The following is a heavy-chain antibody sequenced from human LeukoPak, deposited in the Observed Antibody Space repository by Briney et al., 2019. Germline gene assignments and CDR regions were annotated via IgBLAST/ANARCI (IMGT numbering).Heavy chain of an antibody. CDR2: ISSSGSTI. V-gene: IGHV3-48*04. J-gene: IGHJ4*02. Sequence: PGGSLRLSCAASGFTFSRYSLNWVRQAPGKGLEWVSYISSSGSTIYYADSVKGRFTISRDNAKNSLYLQMNSLRAEDTAVYYCASHIIQRYLPAGGVGYWGQGTLVTVSS. D-gene: IGHD2-2*01. CDR3: ASHIIQRYLPAGGVGY. CDR1: GFTFSRYS.